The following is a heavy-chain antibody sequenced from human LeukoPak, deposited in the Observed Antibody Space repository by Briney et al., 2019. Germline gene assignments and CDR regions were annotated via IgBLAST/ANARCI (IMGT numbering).Heavy chain of an antibody. CDR1: GFTVSSNY. D-gene: IGHD6-19*01. Sequence: GGSLRLSCAASGFTVSSNYMSWVRQAPGKGLEWVSVIYSGGSTYYADSVKGRFTISRDNAKNSLYLQMNSLRAEDMALYYCAKDSEPGIAVAGTQSPLDYWGQGTLVTVSS. J-gene: IGHJ4*02. CDR2: IYSGGST. CDR3: AKDSEPGIAVAGTQSPLDY. V-gene: IGHV3-53*05.